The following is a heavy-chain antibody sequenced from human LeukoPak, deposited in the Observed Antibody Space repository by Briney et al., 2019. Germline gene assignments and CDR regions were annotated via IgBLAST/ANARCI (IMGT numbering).Heavy chain of an antibody. CDR3: ARTSSIAARYNWFDP. CDR2: IYYSGST. CDR1: GGSISDYY. J-gene: IGHJ5*02. V-gene: IGHV4-59*01. D-gene: IGHD6-6*01. Sequence: SETLSLTCTVSGGSISDYYWSWIRQPPGKGLEWIGYIYYSGSTNYNPSLKSRVTISVDTSKNQFSLKLSSVTAADTAVYYCARTSSIAARYNWFDPWGQGTLVTVSS.